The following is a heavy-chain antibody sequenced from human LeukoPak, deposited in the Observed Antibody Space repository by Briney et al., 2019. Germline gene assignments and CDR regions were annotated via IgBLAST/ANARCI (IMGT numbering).Heavy chain of an antibody. D-gene: IGHD7-27*01. CDR3: AQELTGDWGGFDY. V-gene: IGHV4-39*01. Sequence: KSSETLSLTCTVSSGSISSSGHYWGWIRQPPGKGLEWIGSIHYSGGTYSKPSLESRVTISVDRSKNQFSLKLTSVTAADTAVYYCAQELTGDWGGFDYWGQGTLVTVSS. J-gene: IGHJ4*02. CDR1: SGSISSSGHY. CDR2: IHYSGGT.